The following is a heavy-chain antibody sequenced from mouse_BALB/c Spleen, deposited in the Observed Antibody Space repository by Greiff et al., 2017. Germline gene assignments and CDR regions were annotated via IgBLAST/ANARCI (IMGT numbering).Heavy chain of an antibody. CDR1: GFTFNTNA. D-gene: IGHD1-1*01. CDR3: VYAYYAMDY. Sequence: EVQLVETGGGLVQPKGSLKLSCAASGFTFNTNAMNWVRQAPGKGLEWVARIRSKSNNYATYYADSVKDRFTISRDDSQSMLYLQMNNLKTEDTAMYYCVYAYYAMDYWGQGTSVTVSS. V-gene: IGHV10S3*01. CDR2: IRSKSNNYAT. J-gene: IGHJ4*01.